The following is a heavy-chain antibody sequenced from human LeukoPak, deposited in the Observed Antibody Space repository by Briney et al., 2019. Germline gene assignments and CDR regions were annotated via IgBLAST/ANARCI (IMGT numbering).Heavy chain of an antibody. J-gene: IGHJ1*01. Sequence: ASVKVSCKASGYTFTSYDINWVRQATGQGLEWMGWMNPNSGNTGYAQKFQGRVTMTRNTSISTAYMELSSLRSEDTAVYYCAGGSTIFKAVAVRLAEYFQHWGQGTLVTVSS. CDR3: AGGSTIFKAVAVRLAEYFQH. D-gene: IGHD6-19*01. V-gene: IGHV1-8*01. CDR1: GYTFTSYD. CDR2: MNPNSGNT.